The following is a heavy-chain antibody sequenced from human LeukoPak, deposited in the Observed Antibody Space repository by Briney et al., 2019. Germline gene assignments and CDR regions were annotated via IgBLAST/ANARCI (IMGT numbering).Heavy chain of an antibody. CDR2: IYYSGST. Sequence: SETLSLTCTVSGGSISSSSYYWGWIRRPPGKGLEWIGSIYYSGSTYYNPSLKSRVTISVDTSKNQFSLKLSSVTAADTAVYYCARRGYSYGTYYFDYWGQGTLVTVSS. V-gene: IGHV4-39*07. CDR1: GGSISSSSYY. J-gene: IGHJ4*02. D-gene: IGHD5-18*01. CDR3: ARRGYSYGTYYFDY.